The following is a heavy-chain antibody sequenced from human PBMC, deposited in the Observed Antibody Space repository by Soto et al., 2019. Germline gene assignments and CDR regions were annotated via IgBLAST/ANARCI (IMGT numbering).Heavy chain of an antibody. Sequence: ASVKVSCKASGYTFTTYGISWVRQAPGQGLEWMGWISGYNGDTNYAQKFQGRVSMTRDTSTTTAYMELSSLRSEDTAVYFCASYSLLAQHPYGLDVCGQGATVTVSS. D-gene: IGHD3-3*02. CDR1: GYTFTTYG. J-gene: IGHJ6*02. V-gene: IGHV1-18*01. CDR3: ASYSLLAQHPYGLDV. CDR2: ISGYNGDT.